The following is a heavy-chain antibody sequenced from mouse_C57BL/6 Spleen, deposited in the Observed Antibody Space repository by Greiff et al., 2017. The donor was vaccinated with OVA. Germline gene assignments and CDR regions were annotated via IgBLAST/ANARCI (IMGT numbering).Heavy chain of an antibody. CDR1: GYTFTSYW. V-gene: IGHV1-69*01. CDR3: ARRDGSSHWYFDV. Sequence: QVQLKESGAELVMPGASVKLSCKASGYTFTSYWMHWVKQRPGQGLEWIGEIDPSDSYTNYNQKFKGKSTLTVDKSSSTAYMQLSSLTSEDSAVYYCARRDGSSHWYFDVWGTGTTVTVSS. CDR2: IDPSDSYT. J-gene: IGHJ1*03. D-gene: IGHD1-1*01.